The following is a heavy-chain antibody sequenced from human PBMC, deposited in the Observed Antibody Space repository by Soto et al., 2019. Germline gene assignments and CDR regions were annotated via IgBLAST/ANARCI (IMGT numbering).Heavy chain of an antibody. Sequence: GGSLRLSCAASGFTFSSYGMHWVRQAPGKGLEWVAVIWYDGSNKYYADSVKGRFTISRDNSKNTLYLQMNSLRAEDTAVYYCARDKVVDTAILYYYYGMDVWGQGTTVTVSS. D-gene: IGHD5-18*01. CDR2: IWYDGSNK. CDR3: ARDKVVDTAILYYYYGMDV. J-gene: IGHJ6*02. CDR1: GFTFSSYG. V-gene: IGHV3-33*01.